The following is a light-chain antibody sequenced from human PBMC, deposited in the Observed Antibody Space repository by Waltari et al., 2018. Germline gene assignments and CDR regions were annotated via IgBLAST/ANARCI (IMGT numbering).Light chain of an antibody. CDR3: STWDDSLNAWV. J-gene: IGLJ3*02. Sequence: QSVLTQPPSVSEAPRQRVTISCSGRSDNTGKNGVSWYQHLPGEAPNLLIFFDDLLPSGVSDRFSGSKSGTSASLAISGLQPQDEADYYCSTWDDSLNAWVFGGGTKPTVL. CDR1: SDNTGKNG. CDR2: FDD. V-gene: IGLV1-36*01.